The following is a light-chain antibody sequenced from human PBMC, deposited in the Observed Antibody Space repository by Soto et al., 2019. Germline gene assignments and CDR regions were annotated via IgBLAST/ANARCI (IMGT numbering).Light chain of an antibody. J-gene: IGLJ2*01. V-gene: IGLV2-23*01. CDR2: EGS. CDR3: CSYAGDVL. Sequence: QSALTQPASVSGSPGQSITISCTGTSSDVGNSNLVSWYQHYPGKAPKLIIYEGSKRPSGVSDRFSRSKSGNTASLTISGLQAEDEADYYCCSYAGDVLFGGGTKLTVL. CDR1: SSDVGNSNL.